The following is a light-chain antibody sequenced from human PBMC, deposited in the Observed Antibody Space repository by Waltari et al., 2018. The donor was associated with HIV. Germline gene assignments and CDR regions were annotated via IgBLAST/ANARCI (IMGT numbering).Light chain of an antibody. J-gene: IGLJ2*01. CDR3: GTWDSSLSAGV. CDR2: DNR. V-gene: IGLV1-51*01. CDR1: SSNIGNNY. Sequence: QSVFTQPPSVSAAPGQKITISCSGSSSNIGNNYVSWYQQLPGTAPKLRIYDNRKRPSGLPDLSAGSKAGTSATLGITGLQTGDEADYYCGTWDSSLSAGVFGGGTKVTVL.